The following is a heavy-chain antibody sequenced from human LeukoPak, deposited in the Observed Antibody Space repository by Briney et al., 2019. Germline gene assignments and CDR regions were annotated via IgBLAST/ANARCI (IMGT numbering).Heavy chain of an antibody. CDR2: INPNSGGT. Sequence: RRASVKVSCKASGYTFTGYYMHWVRQAPGQGLEWMGWINPNSGGTNYAQKFQGRVTMTRDTSISTAYMELSRLRSDDTAVYYCARAGFYGDSFDYWGQGTLVTVSS. V-gene: IGHV1-2*02. CDR3: ARAGFYGDSFDY. CDR1: GYTFTGYY. D-gene: IGHD4-17*01. J-gene: IGHJ4*02.